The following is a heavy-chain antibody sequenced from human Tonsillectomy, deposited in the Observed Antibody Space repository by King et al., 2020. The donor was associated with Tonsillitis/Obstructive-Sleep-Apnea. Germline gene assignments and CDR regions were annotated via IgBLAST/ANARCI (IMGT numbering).Heavy chain of an antibody. V-gene: IGHV2-5*02. CDR3: AHSGIGDGSGSYSGAYYFDY. CDR2: IYWDDDK. Sequence: TLKESGPTLVKPTQTLTLTCTFSGFSLSTSGVGVGWIRQPPGKALEWLALIYWDDDKRYSPSLKSRLTITKDTSKNQVVLTMTNMDPVDTATYYCAHSGIGDGSGSYSGAYYFDYWGQGTLVTVSS. CDR1: GFSLSTSGVG. J-gene: IGHJ4*02. D-gene: IGHD3-10*01.